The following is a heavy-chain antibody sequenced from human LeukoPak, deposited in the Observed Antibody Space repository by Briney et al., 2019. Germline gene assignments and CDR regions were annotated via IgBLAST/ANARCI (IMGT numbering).Heavy chain of an antibody. D-gene: IGHD6-13*01. CDR2: IRSKAYGGTT. J-gene: IGHJ4*02. CDR3: TRDSRSGYSSRGGDY. Sequence: GGSLRLSCAASGFTFSSYSMNWVRQAPGKGLEWVGFIRSKAYGGTTEYAASVKGRFTISRDDSKSIAYLQMNSLKTEDTGVCYCTRDSRSGYSSRGGDYWGQGTLVTVSS. V-gene: IGHV3-49*04. CDR1: GFTFSSYS.